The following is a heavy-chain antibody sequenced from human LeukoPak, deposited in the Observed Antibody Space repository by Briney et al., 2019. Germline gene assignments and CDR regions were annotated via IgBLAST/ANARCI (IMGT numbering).Heavy chain of an antibody. CDR3: ARDGIEVAGTGYFDY. CDR1: GGSISSNIHH. J-gene: IGHJ4*01. Sequence: SETLSLTCSVSGGSISSNIHHWAWIRQPPGKGLEWIGSIFYSGGTYYNASVKSRVTMSVDTSKNQFSLKLSSVTAADTAVYYCARDGIEVAGTGYFDYWDHGTLVTVSS. D-gene: IGHD6-13*01. V-gene: IGHV4-39*02. CDR2: IFYSGGT.